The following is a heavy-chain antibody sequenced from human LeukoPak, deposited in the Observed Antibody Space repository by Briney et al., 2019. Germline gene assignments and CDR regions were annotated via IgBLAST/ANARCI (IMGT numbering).Heavy chain of an antibody. CDR1: GFTFSSYA. D-gene: IGHD2-15*01. CDR3: ARDLLLPAPGMGGMAV. J-gene: IGHJ6*02. Sequence: QPGGSLRLSCAASGFTFSSYAMSWVRQAPGKGLEWVSGISGSGGSTYYADSVKGRFTISRDNSKNTLYLQMNSLRDEDTAVYYCARDLLLPAPGMGGMAVWGQGTTVTVSS. CDR2: ISGSGGST. V-gene: IGHV3-23*01.